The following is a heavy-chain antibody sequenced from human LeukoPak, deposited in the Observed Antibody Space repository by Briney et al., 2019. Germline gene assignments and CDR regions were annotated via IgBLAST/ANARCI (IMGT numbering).Heavy chain of an antibody. Sequence: PGESLKISCQASGYSFSSHWIGWVRQMPGKGLEWMGIIYPGDSETRFSPSFQGQVTISADKSISTAYLQWSSLKASDTGMYYCARSPQGAFDIWGQGTMVTVSS. J-gene: IGHJ3*02. CDR1: GYSFSSHW. CDR2: IYPGDSET. CDR3: ARSPQGAFDI. V-gene: IGHV5-51*01.